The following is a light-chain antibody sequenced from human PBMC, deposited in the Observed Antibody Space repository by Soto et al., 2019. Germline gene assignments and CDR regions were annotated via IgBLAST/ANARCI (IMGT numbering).Light chain of an antibody. Sequence: EIVLTQSPGTLSLSPGERATLSCRASQSVNNAYLAWYQQKPGQPPRLLIYDASNRATGIPDRFSGSGSGTDFTLTISRLEPEDFAVYYCQQYGTSVLTFGGGTKVEIK. CDR3: QQYGTSVLT. CDR1: QSVNNAY. CDR2: DAS. J-gene: IGKJ4*01. V-gene: IGKV3-20*01.